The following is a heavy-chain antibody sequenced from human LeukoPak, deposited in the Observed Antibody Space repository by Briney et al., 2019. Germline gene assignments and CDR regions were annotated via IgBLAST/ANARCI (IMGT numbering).Heavy chain of an antibody. D-gene: IGHD3-3*01. V-gene: IGHV1-2*02. Sequence: EASVKVSCKASGYTFTGYYIHWVRQAPGQGLEWMGWINPNSGGTNYAQKLQGRVTMTRDTSISTAYMELSRLRSDDTAVYYCASSGVVINNWFDPWGQGTLVTVSS. J-gene: IGHJ5*02. CDR1: GYTFTGYY. CDR3: ASSGVVINNWFDP. CDR2: INPNSGGT.